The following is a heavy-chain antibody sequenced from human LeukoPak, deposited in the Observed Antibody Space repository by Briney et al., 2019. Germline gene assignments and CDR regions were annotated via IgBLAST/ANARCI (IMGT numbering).Heavy chain of an antibody. CDR1: GFIFSSHG. Sequence: GGSLRLSCAASGFIFSSHGMNWVRQAPGKGLEWVSVIYSGGSTYYADSVKGRFTISRDNSKNTLYLQMNSLRAEDTAVYYCARGLGLIDYWGQGTLVTVSS. CDR2: IYSGGST. J-gene: IGHJ4*02. CDR3: ARGLGLIDY. V-gene: IGHV3-53*01.